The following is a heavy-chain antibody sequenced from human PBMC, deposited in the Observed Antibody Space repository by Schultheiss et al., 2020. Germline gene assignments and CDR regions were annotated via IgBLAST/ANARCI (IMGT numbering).Heavy chain of an antibody. Sequence: WGSLRLSCAASGFTFSIYAMSWVRQAPGKGLEWVSTITGSGGSTYYADPVRGRFTISRDNAKNTLYLQMNSLRAEDTAVYYCARERSHYYYYYGMDVWGQGTTVTVSS. CDR3: ARERSHYYYYYGMDV. J-gene: IGHJ6*02. V-gene: IGHV3-23*01. CDR1: GFTFSIYA. D-gene: IGHD3-10*01. CDR2: ITGSGGST.